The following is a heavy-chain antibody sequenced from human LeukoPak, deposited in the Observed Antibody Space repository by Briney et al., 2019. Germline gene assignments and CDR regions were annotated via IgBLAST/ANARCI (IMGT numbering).Heavy chain of an antibody. Sequence: GGSLRLSCAASGFRFNTYWMSWVRQAPGKGLEWVAVTSPDEGLKFYGDSVKGRFTISRDNSKNTMYLQMNNLREEDTAVYYCTRDPILGAPDHFDYWGQGTLVTVSS. CDR2: TSPDEGLK. D-gene: IGHD1-26*01. CDR1: GFRFNTYW. J-gene: IGHJ4*02. CDR3: TRDPILGAPDHFDY. V-gene: IGHV3-30*03.